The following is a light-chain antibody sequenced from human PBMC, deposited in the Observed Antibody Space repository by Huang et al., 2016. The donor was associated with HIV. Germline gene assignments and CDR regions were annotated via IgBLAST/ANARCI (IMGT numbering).Light chain of an antibody. CDR3: QQYGDSPWT. J-gene: IGKJ1*01. CDR2: GAS. V-gene: IGKV3-20*01. CDR1: QSVSINN. Sequence: EIVLTQSPGPLSLSPGESAILSCRASQSVSINNVAWYQQKPGQAPRLLIYGASRRATGIPERFSGSGCVTDFTLTISRLEAEDCAVYYCQQYGDSPWTFGQGTKVEIK.